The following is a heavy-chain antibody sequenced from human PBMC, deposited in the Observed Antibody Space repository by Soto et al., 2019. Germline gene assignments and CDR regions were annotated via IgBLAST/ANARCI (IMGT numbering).Heavy chain of an antibody. V-gene: IGHV1-58*01. CDR2: IVAGSGNT. CDR3: AAVGIQLWFFYYGMDV. Sequence: SVKVSCKASGFTFTSSAVQWVRQARGQRLEWIGWIVAGSGNTNYAQKFQERVTITRDMSTSTAYMELSSLRSEDTAVYYCAAVGIQLWFFYYGMDVWGQGTTVTVSS. D-gene: IGHD5-18*01. J-gene: IGHJ6*02. CDR1: GFTFTSSA.